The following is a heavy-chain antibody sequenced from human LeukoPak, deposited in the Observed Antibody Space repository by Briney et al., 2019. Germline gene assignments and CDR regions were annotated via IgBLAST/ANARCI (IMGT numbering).Heavy chain of an antibody. V-gene: IGHV3-30*04. CDR2: ISYDGSNK. CDR1: GFTFSSYA. Sequence: GGSLRLSCAASGFTFSSYAMHWVRQAPGKGLEWVAVISYDGSNKYYADSVKGRFTISRDNSKNTLYLQMNSLRAEDTAVYYCPRAGSGSYYNLAYYFDYWGQGTLVTVSS. D-gene: IGHD3-10*01. J-gene: IGHJ4*02. CDR3: PRAGSGSYYNLAYYFDY.